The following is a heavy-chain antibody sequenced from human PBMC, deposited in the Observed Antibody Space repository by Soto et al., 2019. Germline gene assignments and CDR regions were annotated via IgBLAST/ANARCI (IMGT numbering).Heavy chain of an antibody. D-gene: IGHD3-3*01. Sequence: ASVKVSCKASGYTFASYAMHWVRQAPGQRLEWMGWINAGNGNTKYSQKFQGRVTITRDTSASTAYMELSSLRSADTAVHYCAREGAFGIKDGYYYYGMDVWGQGTTVTVSS. CDR2: INAGNGNT. V-gene: IGHV1-3*01. CDR3: AREGAFGIKDGYYYYGMDV. CDR1: GYTFASYA. J-gene: IGHJ6*02.